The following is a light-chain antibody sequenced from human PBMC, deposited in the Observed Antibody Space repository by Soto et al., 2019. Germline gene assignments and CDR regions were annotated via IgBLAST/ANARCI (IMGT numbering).Light chain of an antibody. Sequence: QSALTQPRSVSGSPGQSVTISCTGTSSDVGGYNYVSWYQQHPGKAPKLMIYDVSKRPSGVPDRFSGSKSGNTASLTISGLQAEDEADYYCCSYAGSSWVFGGATNLTVL. CDR1: SSDVGGYNY. J-gene: IGLJ2*01. CDR2: DVS. V-gene: IGLV2-11*01. CDR3: CSYAGSSWV.